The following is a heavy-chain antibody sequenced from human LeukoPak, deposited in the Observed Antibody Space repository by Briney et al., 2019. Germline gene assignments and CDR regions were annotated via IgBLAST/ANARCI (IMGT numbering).Heavy chain of an antibody. CDR1: GFTFSSYW. CDR2: IEQDGSEK. Sequence: GGSLRLSCAASGFTFSSYWMSWVRQAPGKGLEWVANIEQDGSEKYYVDSVKGRLTISRDNAKNSLYLQMNSLRAEDTAAYYCARDCSSTSCYGSCYYGMDVWGQGTTVTVSS. CDR3: ARDCSSTSCYGSCYYGMDV. D-gene: IGHD2-2*01. J-gene: IGHJ6*02. V-gene: IGHV3-7*01.